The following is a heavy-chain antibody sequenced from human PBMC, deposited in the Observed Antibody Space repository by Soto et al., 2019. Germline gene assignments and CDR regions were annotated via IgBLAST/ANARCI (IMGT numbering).Heavy chain of an antibody. Sequence: PGGSLRLSCAASGFTFSNYWMTWVRQASGKGLEWVDNIKEDGSEKHYVDSVKGRLTISRDNAKNSLYLQMNSLRVEDTAVYFCSRDVVVGAKALNYCGQGARVTVSS. V-gene: IGHV3-7*01. CDR3: SRDVVVGAKALNY. CDR2: IKEDGSEK. CDR1: GFTFSNYW. J-gene: IGHJ4*02. D-gene: IGHD2-15*01.